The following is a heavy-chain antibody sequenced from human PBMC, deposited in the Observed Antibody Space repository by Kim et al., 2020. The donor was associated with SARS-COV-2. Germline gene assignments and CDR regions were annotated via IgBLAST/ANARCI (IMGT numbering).Heavy chain of an antibody. V-gene: IGHV4-39*02. J-gene: IGHJ4*02. CDR3: ARETQWELLDY. CDR2: T. Sequence: TSSNPSLMSRVTISVDTSKNRFSLKLSSVTAEDTAVYYCARETQWELLDYWGQGTLVTVSS. D-gene: IGHD1-26*01.